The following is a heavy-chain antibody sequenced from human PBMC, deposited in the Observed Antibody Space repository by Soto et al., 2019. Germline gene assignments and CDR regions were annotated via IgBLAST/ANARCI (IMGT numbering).Heavy chain of an antibody. CDR1: GFTFSSYW. V-gene: IGHV3-74*01. D-gene: IGHD6-19*01. CDR3: ARDQTVAGPTTFDY. J-gene: IGHJ4*02. Sequence: LRLSCAASGFTFSSYWMHLVRQTPGKGLVWVSRIDIAGSTTTYADSVKGRFTISRDNAKNTLYLQMNSLRAEDTAVYYCARDQTVAGPTTFDYCGQGTLVTVSS. CDR2: IDIAGSTT.